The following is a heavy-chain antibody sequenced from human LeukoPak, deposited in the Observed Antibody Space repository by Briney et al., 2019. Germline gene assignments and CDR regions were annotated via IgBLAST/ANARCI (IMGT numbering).Heavy chain of an antibody. D-gene: IGHD5-24*01. CDR2: ISYDGSNK. V-gene: IGHV3-30*18. J-gene: IGHJ4*02. CDR3: AKDKGEDGYNGCDY. CDR1: GFTFSSYG. Sequence: GGSLRLSCAASGFTFSSYGVHWVRQAPGKGLEWVAVISYDGSNKYYADSVKGRFTISRDNSKNTLYLQMNSLRAEDTAVYYCAKDKGEDGYNGCDYWGQGTLVLVSS.